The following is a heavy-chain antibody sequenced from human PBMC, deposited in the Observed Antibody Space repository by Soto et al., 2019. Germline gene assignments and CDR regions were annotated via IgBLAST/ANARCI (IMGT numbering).Heavy chain of an antibody. Sequence: GGSLRLSCAASGLTFSSYSMNWVRQAPGKGLEWVSSISSSSSYIYYADSVKGRFTISRDNAKNSLYLQMNSLRAEDTAVYYCARPPTTVTTNYLDYWGQGTLVTVSS. CDR3: ARPPTTVTTNYLDY. CDR1: GLTFSSYS. J-gene: IGHJ4*02. CDR2: ISSSSSYI. V-gene: IGHV3-21*01. D-gene: IGHD4-17*01.